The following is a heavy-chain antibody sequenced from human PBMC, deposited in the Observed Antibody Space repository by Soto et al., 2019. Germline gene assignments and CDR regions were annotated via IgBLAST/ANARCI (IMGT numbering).Heavy chain of an antibody. CDR3: AREVYYYGSGSYYNSTGP. Sequence: PSETLSLTCTVSGGSISSGDYYWSWIRRPQGKGLEWIGYIYYSGSTYYNPSLKSRVTISVDTSKNQFSLKLSSVTAADTAVYYCAREVYYYGSGSYYNSTGPWGQGTLVTVS. CDR1: GGSISSGDYY. J-gene: IGHJ5*02. V-gene: IGHV4-30-4*01. CDR2: IYYSGST. D-gene: IGHD3-10*01.